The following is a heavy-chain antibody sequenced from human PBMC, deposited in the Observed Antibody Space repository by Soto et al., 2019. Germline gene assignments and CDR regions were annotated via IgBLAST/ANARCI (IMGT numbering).Heavy chain of an antibody. J-gene: IGHJ4*02. V-gene: IGHV4-39*01. CDR1: SDSISSSSYF. Sequence: QLQLQESGPGLVKPSETLSLTCTVSSDSISSSSYFWGWVRQPPGKGLEWIASFSYGGSTYYNPSLKSRVTISVDTSKNQFSLKLTSVTASDTAVYYCARSHTTFGFWGQGTLVTVSS. D-gene: IGHD1-1*01. CDR2: FSYGGST. CDR3: ARSHTTFGF.